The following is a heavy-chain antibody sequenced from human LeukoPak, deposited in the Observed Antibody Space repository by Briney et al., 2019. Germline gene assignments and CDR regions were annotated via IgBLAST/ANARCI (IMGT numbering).Heavy chain of an antibody. CDR3: ARERPGSYYFDY. D-gene: IGHD1-26*01. V-gene: IGHV3-30-3*01. J-gene: IGHJ4*02. CDR2: ISYDRSNK. CDR1: RFTFSSYV. Sequence: GGSLRLSCAASRFTFSSYVMHWVRQAPGKGLEWVAVISYDRSNKYYVDSVKGRFTISRDNSKNTLYLQMNSLRAEDTAVYCCARERPGSYYFDYWGQGTLVTVSS.